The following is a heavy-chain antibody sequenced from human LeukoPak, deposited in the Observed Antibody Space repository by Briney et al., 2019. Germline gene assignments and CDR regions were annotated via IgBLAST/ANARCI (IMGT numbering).Heavy chain of an antibody. CDR2: ISGSGGST. Sequence: PGGSLRLSCAASGFTFSSYAMSCVRQAPGKGLEWVSAISGSGGSTYYADSVKGRFTISRDNAKNSLYLQMNSLRAEDTAVYYCAELGITMIGGVWGKGTTVTISS. V-gene: IGHV3-23*01. D-gene: IGHD3-10*02. CDR1: GFTFSSYA. CDR3: AELGITMIGGV. J-gene: IGHJ6*04.